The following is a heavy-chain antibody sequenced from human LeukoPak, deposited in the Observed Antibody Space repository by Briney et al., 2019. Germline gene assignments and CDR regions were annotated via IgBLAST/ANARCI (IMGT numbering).Heavy chain of an antibody. D-gene: IGHD2-2*01. J-gene: IGHJ4*02. CDR1: GFTFSSYS. V-gene: IGHV3-21*01. CDR2: ISSSSSYI. CDR3: AREGYCSSTSCIHFDY. Sequence: GGSLRLSCAASGFTFSSYSMNWVRQAPGKGLEWVSSISSSSSYIYYADSVKGRFTISRDNAKNSLYLQMNSLRAEDTAVYYCAREGYCSSTSCIHFDYWGQGTLVTVSS.